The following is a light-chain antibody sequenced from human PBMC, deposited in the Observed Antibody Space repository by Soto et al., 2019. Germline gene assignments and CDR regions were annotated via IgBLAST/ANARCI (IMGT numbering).Light chain of an antibody. Sequence: EILMTQSPATLSVSPGDTATLSCRASQSVSSNLVWYQQKPGQPPRLLVSGASTRATGIPARFSGSGSGTEFTLTISSLQSEDFAVYYCQQYTNWPHTFGQGTKLEIK. CDR3: QQYTNWPHT. J-gene: IGKJ2*01. CDR2: GAS. V-gene: IGKV3-15*01. CDR1: QSVSSN.